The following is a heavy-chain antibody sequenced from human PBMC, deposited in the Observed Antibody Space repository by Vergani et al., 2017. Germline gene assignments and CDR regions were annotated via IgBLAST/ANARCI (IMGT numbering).Heavy chain of an antibody. CDR2: IYYSGST. J-gene: IGHJ6*02. Sequence: QLQLQESGPGLVKPSETLSLTCTVSGGSISSSSYYWGWIRQPPGKGLEWIGSIYYSGSTYYNPTLKSRITISVDTAKTQFSLKLSSVTAADTAVYYCARHGXTLHDFWSGYPSLYGMDVWGQGTTVTVSS. CDR3: ARHGXTLHDFWSGYPSLYGMDV. D-gene: IGHD3-3*01. CDR1: GGSISSSSYY. V-gene: IGHV4-39*01.